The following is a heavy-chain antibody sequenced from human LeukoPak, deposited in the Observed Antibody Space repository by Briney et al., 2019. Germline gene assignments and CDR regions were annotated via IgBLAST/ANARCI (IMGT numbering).Heavy chain of an antibody. D-gene: IGHD6-13*01. V-gene: IGHV3-21*01. CDR1: GFTFSSYS. J-gene: IGHJ5*02. Sequence: SGGSLRLSCVASGFTFSSYSMNWVRQAPGKGLEWVSSISSSSSYIYYADSVKGRFTISRDNAKNSLYLQMNSLRAEDTAVYYCARDLYSILATAAGPSWGQGTLVTVSS. CDR3: ARDLYSILATAAGPS. CDR2: ISSSSSYI.